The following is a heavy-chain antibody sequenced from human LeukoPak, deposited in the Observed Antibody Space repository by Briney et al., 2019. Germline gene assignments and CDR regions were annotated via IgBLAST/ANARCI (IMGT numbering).Heavy chain of an antibody. V-gene: IGHV1-69*04. D-gene: IGHD3-10*01. J-gene: IGHJ4*02. CDR2: IIPILGIA. Sequence: SVKVSCKASGGTFSSYAISWVRQAPGQGLEWMGRIIPILGIANYAQKFQGRVTITADKSTSAAYMELSSLRSEDTAVYYCARAMVRGVNLIDYWGQGTLVTVSS. CDR3: ARAMVRGVNLIDY. CDR1: GGTFSSYA.